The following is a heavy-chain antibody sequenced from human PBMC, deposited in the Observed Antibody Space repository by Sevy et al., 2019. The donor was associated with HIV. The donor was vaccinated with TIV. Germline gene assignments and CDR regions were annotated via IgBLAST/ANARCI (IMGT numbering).Heavy chain of an antibody. J-gene: IGHJ6*02. D-gene: IGHD5-12*01. CDR2: IYPGDPAP. CDR1: GYSFTHYW. V-gene: IGHV5-51*01. Sequence: GESLKISCEGSGYSFTHYWIAWVRQIPSKGLEWMGIIYPGDPAPTYSPSFQGRVTISADKFINIAYLQWSRLRASDTAIYYCARLNGFEPYSYYALDVWGQGTTVTVSS. CDR3: ARLNGFEPYSYYALDV.